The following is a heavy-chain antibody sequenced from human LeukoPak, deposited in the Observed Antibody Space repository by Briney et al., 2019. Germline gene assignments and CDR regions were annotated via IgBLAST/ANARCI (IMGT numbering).Heavy chain of an antibody. CDR1: GFTFSTYW. CDR2: INSDGSST. J-gene: IGHJ4*02. V-gene: IGHV3-74*01. CDR3: ASTPRRPDLSGSGSLSY. D-gene: IGHD3-10*01. Sequence: GGSLRLSCAASGFTFSTYWMHWVRQAPGKGLVWVSRINSDGSSTSYADSVKGRLTISRDNAKNTLYLQVNSLRVDDTAVYYCASTPRRPDLSGSGSLSYWGQGTLVTVSS.